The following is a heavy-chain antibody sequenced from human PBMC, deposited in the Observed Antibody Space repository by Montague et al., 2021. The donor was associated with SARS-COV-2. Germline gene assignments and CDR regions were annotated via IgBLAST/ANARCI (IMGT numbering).Heavy chain of an antibody. Sequence: SETLSLTCTGLGALITGSDWKWTRLNPGNGLKWIGYIYHSRNTNYNPSLKSRVTISIDPSMNQFSLSLSSMTAADTAVYFCARDLLPPRTAIKTNFFGLDVGGQGTTVIVSS. V-gene: IGHV4-59*01. CDR3: ARDLLPPRTAIKTNFFGLDV. CDR2: IYHSRNT. CDR1: GALITGSD. J-gene: IGHJ6*02. D-gene: IGHD2-21*02.